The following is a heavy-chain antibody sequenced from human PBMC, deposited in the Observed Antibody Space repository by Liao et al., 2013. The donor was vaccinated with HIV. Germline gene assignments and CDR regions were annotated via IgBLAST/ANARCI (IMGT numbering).Heavy chain of an antibody. CDR2: VSHSGST. V-gene: IGHV4-4*07. J-gene: IGHJ4*02. Sequence: QVQLEESGPGVLKPSQTLSLTCTVSGGSLSGFYWNWIRQPAGKELEWIGRVSHSGSTHYNPSLKSRVMMSLYTSENQFSLKLSSVTAADTAVYYCARGRPNIIAATRGGFDYWGQGTLVTVSS. D-gene: IGHD6-13*01. CDR1: GGSLSGFY. CDR3: ARGRPNIIAATRGGFDY.